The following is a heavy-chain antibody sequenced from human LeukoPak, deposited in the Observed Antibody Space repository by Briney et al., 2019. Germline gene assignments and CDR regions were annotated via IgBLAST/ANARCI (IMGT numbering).Heavy chain of an antibody. D-gene: IGHD4-17*01. CDR2: ISSSSSYI. CDR3: ARVTATGGAFDI. CDR1: GLTFSSYS. J-gene: IGHJ3*02. V-gene: IGHV3-21*01. Sequence: GGSLRLSCAASGLTFSSYSMNWVRQAPGKGLEWVSSISSSSSYIYYADSVKGRFTISRDNAKNSLYLQMNSLRAEDTAVYYCARVTATGGAFDIWGQGTMVTVSS.